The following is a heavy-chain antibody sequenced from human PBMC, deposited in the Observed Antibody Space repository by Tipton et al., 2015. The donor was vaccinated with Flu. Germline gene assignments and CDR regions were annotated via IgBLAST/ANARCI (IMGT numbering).Heavy chain of an antibody. CDR3: ASGNFYDSSGYFAF. CDR1: GGSINRYY. D-gene: IGHD3-22*01. V-gene: IGHV4-4*07. Sequence: TLSLTCNVSGGSINRYYWSWIRQSVGKGPEWIGRTHTNGNTNYNSSFGSRLTMWVDTSKSQFSMTLTSVTVADTAVYYCASGNFYDSSGYFAFWGQGILVTVSS. CDR2: THTNGNT. J-gene: IGHJ4*02.